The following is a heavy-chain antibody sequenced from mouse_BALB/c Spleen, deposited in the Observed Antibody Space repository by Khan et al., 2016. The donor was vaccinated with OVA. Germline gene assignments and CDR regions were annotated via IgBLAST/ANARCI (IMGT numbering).Heavy chain of an antibody. CDR1: GYSFTSFW. V-gene: IGHV1-5*01. D-gene: IGHD1-2*01. CDR2: IFPGNSDT. J-gene: IGHJ3*01. CDR3: RRGGYGSFAY. Sequence: VQLKESGTVLARPGASVKMSCKASGYSFTSFWMHWVKQRPGQGLEWIGGIFPGNSDTSYNQKFKGKAKLTAVTSASTAYMELSSLTNADSAVYYCRRGGYGSFAYWGQGTLVTVSA.